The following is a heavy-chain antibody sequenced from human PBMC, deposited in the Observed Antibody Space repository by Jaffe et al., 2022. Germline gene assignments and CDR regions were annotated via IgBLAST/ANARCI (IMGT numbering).Heavy chain of an antibody. D-gene: IGHD3-3*01. CDR3: ARHSVWDITIFGAQDGQDHDAFDI. CDR2: IYYSGST. J-gene: IGHJ3*02. Sequence: QLQLQESGPGLVKPSETLSLTCTVSGGSISSSSYYWGWIRQPPGKGLEWIGSIYYSGSTYYNPSLKSRVTISVDTSKNQFSLKLSSVTAADTAVYYCARHSVWDITIFGAQDGQDHDAFDIWGQGTMVTVSS. CDR1: GGSISSSSYY. V-gene: IGHV4-39*01.